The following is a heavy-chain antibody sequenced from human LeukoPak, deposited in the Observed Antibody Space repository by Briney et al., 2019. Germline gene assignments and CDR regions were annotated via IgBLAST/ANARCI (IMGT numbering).Heavy chain of an antibody. J-gene: IGHJ3*02. V-gene: IGHV4-39*07. CDR3: ARASWNDTRLVAFKI. Sequence: PSETLSLTCIVSGASISGSTYYWGWIRQSPGKGQEWFANVYYNGSTYYNPSLKSRVTISVDTSKNQFSLKLSSVTAADTAVYYCARASWNDTRLVAFKIWGQGTIGSVSS. CDR1: GASISGSTYY. D-gene: IGHD1-1*01. CDR2: VYYNGST.